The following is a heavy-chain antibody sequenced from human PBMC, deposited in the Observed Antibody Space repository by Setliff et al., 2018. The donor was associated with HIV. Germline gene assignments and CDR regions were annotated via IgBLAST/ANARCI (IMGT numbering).Heavy chain of an antibody. V-gene: IGHV1-8*02. Sequence: ASVKVSCKASGYTFTTYDFHWVRQATGQGLEWMGWMSPNSGYTVYAQKFQGRVTMTSSTSISTAYMELSRLRFEDTAVYFCAREVPSNTGSYYKKYWGQGTLVTVSS. D-gene: IGHD3-10*01. CDR1: GYTFTTYD. CDR2: MSPNSGYT. J-gene: IGHJ4*02. CDR3: AREVPSNTGSYYKKY.